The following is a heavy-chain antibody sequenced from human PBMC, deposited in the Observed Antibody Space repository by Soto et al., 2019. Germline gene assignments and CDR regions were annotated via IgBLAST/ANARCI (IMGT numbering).Heavy chain of an antibody. CDR3: ARGRRGVATYYYYYMDV. D-gene: IGHD5-12*01. V-gene: IGHV1-18*01. J-gene: IGHJ6*03. CDR1: GYTLPSYG. Sequence: ASVKVSCKASGYTLPSYGISWVRQAPGQGLEWMGWISAYNGNTNYAQKLQGRVTMTTDTSTSTAYMELRSLRSDDTAVYYCARGRRGVATYYYYYMDVWGKGTTVTVSS. CDR2: ISAYNGNT.